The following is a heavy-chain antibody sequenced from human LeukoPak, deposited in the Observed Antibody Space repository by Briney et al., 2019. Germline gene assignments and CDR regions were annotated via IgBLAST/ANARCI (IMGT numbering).Heavy chain of an antibody. Sequence: GGSLRLSCAASGFIFSNYNMNWVRQAPGQGLEWISYISSGSSTIYYADSVRGRFTISRDNSKNTLYLQMNSLRAEDTAVYYCAREGGSSWYLPYFDYWGQGTLVTVSS. CDR3: AREGGSSWYLPYFDY. CDR1: GFIFSNYN. J-gene: IGHJ4*02. V-gene: IGHV3-48*01. CDR2: ISSGSSTI. D-gene: IGHD6-13*01.